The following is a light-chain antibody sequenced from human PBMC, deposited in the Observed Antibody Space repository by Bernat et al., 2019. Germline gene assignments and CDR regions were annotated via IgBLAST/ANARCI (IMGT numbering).Light chain of an antibody. CDR3: QQYGSSPPIT. CDR1: QSVSSTY. CDR2: DAS. Sequence: EIVLTQSPGTLSLSPGERATLSCRASQSVSSTYLAWYQQKPGQAPRLLIYDASSRAAGLPDRFSGSGSGTDFTLTISRLEPEDFAVYYCQQYGSSPPITFGQVTLLDI. V-gene: IGKV3-20*01. J-gene: IGKJ5*01.